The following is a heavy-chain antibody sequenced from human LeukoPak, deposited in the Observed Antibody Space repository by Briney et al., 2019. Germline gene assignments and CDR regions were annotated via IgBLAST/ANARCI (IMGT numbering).Heavy chain of an antibody. CDR3: AGGTTNTKGAFDM. V-gene: IGHV1-46*01. Sequence: ASVKVSCKASGYTFTNYYIHWVRQAPGQGLEWMGIINPSGSSTSYAQKFEGRVTMTRDTSTSTVYMELSSLRSEDTAVYYCAGGTTNTKGAFDMWGQGTMVTVSS. J-gene: IGHJ3*02. D-gene: IGHD2-8*01. CDR1: GYTFTNYY. CDR2: INPSGSST.